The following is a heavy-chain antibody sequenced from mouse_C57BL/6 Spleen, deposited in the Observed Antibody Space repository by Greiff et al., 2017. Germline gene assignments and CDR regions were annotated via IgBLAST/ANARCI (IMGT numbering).Heavy chain of an antibody. V-gene: IGHV1-55*01. CDR2: IYPGSGST. J-gene: IGHJ2*01. CDR1: GYTFTSYW. CDR3: AAKNYYGSRGYYFDY. D-gene: IGHD1-1*01. Sequence: QVQLQQSGAELVKPGASVKMSCKASGYTFTSYWITWVKQRPGQGLEWIGDIYPGSGSTNYNEKFKSKATLTVDTSSSTAYMQLSSLTSEDSAVYYCAAKNYYGSRGYYFDYWGQGTTLTVSS.